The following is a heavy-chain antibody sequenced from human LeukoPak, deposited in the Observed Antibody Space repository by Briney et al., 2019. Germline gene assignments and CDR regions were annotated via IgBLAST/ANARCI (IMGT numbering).Heavy chain of an antibody. CDR1: GFTLSSYA. Sequence: PGGSLRLSRAASGFTLSSYAMHWVRQAPRKGLEWGAVISYDGSNKYYADSVKGRFTISRDNSKDTLYLQMNSLRAEDTAVYYCARDRVGATDYFDYWGQGTLVTVSS. D-gene: IGHD1-26*01. CDR2: ISYDGSNK. J-gene: IGHJ4*02. CDR3: ARDRVGATDYFDY. V-gene: IGHV3-30-3*01.